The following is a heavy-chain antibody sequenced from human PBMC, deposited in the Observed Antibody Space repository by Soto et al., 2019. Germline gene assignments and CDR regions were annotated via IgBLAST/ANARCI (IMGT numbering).Heavy chain of an antibody. J-gene: IGHJ5*01. CDR3: ARESSPLLPDSGKKIDP. V-gene: IGHV4-61*01. CDR1: GGSVNSGHYY. Sequence: KTSETLSLTCTVSGGSVNSGHYYWNWIRQSPGKGLEWIGYIYYSGSTNYNSSLKSRLSISIDTSRNQFSLKLTSVTAADTAVYYCARESSPLLPDSGKKIDPWGQGILVTVSS. CDR2: IYYSGST. D-gene: IGHD3-10*01.